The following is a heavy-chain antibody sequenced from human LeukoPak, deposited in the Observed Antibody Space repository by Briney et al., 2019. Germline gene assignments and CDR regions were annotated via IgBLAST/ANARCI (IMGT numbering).Heavy chain of an antibody. CDR2: INHSGST. Sequence: SETLSLTCAVYSGSFSGYYWSWIRQPPGKGLEWIGEINHSGSTNYNPSLKSRVTISVDTSKNQFSLRLSSVTAADTAVYYCARGLKWDDILTGYSYLFDYWGQGTLVTVSS. J-gene: IGHJ4*02. CDR1: SGSFSGYY. CDR3: ARGLKWDDILTGYSYLFDY. D-gene: IGHD3-9*01. V-gene: IGHV4-34*01.